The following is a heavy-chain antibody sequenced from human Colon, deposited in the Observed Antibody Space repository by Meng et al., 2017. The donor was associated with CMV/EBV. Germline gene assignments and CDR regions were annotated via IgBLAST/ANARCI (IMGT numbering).Heavy chain of an antibody. CDR2: IYYNGRP. D-gene: IGHD2-21*01. CDR3: VRRRSQSLIAWFDP. V-gene: IGHV4-39*07. CDR1: GDSPSTNFS. Sequence: VPGDSPSTNFSWGWIGQSPDNGWGWIGNIYYNGRPYYNPSPKSRVTISLDASKNQFSLNLNSVTAADTAVYYCVRRRSQSLIAWFDPWGQGILVTVSS. J-gene: IGHJ5*02.